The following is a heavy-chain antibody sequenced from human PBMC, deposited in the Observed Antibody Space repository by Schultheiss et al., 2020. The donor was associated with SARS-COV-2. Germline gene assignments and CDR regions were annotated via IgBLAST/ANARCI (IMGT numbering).Heavy chain of an antibody. CDR2: ISYDGTDE. CDR3: ARERSSGWSNYYMDV. V-gene: IGHV3-30*07. J-gene: IGHJ6*03. Sequence: GGSLRLSCAASGFTFTSYAMHWVRQAPGKGLEWVAVISYDGTDEYYADSVKGRFTVSRDNSKNTLYLQMNSLRAEDTAVYYCARERSSGWSNYYMDVWGKGTTVTVSS. CDR1: GFTFTSYA. D-gene: IGHD6-19*01.